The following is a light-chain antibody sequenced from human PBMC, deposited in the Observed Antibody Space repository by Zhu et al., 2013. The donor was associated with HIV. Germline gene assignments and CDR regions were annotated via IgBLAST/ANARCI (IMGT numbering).Light chain of an antibody. CDR3: QQCGSSPWT. CDR1: QSISSSY. Sequence: EIVLTQSPGTLSLFPGERATLSCRASQSISSSYLAWYQHKPGQAPRLLIYGASRRATGIPDRFSGRESGTDFTLTISRLEPEDFAVYYCQQCGSSPWTFGQGTKVEIK. J-gene: IGKJ1*01. CDR2: GAS. V-gene: IGKV3-20*01.